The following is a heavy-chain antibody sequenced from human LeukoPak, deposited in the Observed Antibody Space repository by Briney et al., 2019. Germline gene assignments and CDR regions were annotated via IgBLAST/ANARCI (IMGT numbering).Heavy chain of an antibody. V-gene: IGHV4-39*01. J-gene: IGHJ4*02. CDR1: GGSISSSSYY. CDR3: ASRLYAYQPKSGFDY. CDR2: IYYSGST. Sequence: PSETLSLTCTVSGGSISSSSYYWGWLRQPPGTGLEWLGSIYYSGSTYYNPSLKSRVTISVDTSRNQFSLKLSSVTAADTAVYYCASRLYAYQPKSGFDYWGQGTLVTVSS. D-gene: IGHD2-8*01.